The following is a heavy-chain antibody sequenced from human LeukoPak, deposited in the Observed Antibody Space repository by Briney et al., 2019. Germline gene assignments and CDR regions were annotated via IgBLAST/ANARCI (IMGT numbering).Heavy chain of an antibody. CDR1: GFTFTSFA. CDR2: ISGPNT. D-gene: IGHD3-3*01. V-gene: IGHV3-23*01. J-gene: IGHJ4*02. Sequence: PGGSLRLSCAASGFTFTSFAMIWVRQAPGKGLEWASAISGPNTYYADSVKGRFTISRDNSKNTLYLQMNYLRAEDTAVYYCAKTRSDFWSAATNWGQGALVTVSS. CDR3: AKTRSDFWSAATN.